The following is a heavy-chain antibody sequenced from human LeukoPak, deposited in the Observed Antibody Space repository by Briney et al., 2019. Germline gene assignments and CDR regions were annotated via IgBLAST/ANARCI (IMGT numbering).Heavy chain of an antibody. V-gene: IGHV3-48*02. CDR1: GFTFSSYS. CDR2: ISSSSSTI. J-gene: IGHJ6*02. Sequence: PGGSLRLSCAASGFTFSSYSMNWVRQAPGKGLEWVSYISSSSSTIYYADSVKGRFTISRDNAKNSLYLQMNSLRDEDTAVYYCARRSQMTGYYNYYYYGMDVWGQGTTVTVSS. CDR3: ARRSQMTGYYNYYYYGMDV. D-gene: IGHD3-9*01.